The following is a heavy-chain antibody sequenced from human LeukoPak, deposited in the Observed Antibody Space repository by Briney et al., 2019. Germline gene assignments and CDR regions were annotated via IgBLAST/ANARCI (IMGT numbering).Heavy chain of an antibody. Sequence: SETLSLTCAVYGGSFSGYYWSWIRQPPGKGLEWIGEINHSGSTNYSPSLKSRVTISVDTSKNQFSLKLSSVTAADTAVYYCARTMVRGVIRVRPFDYWGQGTLVTVSS. J-gene: IGHJ4*02. CDR3: ARTMVRGVIRVRPFDY. CDR2: INHSGST. D-gene: IGHD3-10*01. CDR1: GGSFSGYY. V-gene: IGHV4-34*01.